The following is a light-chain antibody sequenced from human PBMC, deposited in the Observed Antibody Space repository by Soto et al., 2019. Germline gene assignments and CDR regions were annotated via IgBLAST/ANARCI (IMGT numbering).Light chain of an antibody. V-gene: IGLV4-69*01. CDR3: QTWGTGIHVV. J-gene: IGLJ2*01. CDR1: SGHSSYA. CDR2: LNSDGSH. Sequence: QLVLTQSPSASASLGASVKLTCTLSSGHSSYAIAWHQQQPEKGPRYLMKLNSDGSHSKGEGIPDRFSGSSPGAERYLTISSLQSEDEADYSCQTWGTGIHVVFGGGTKVTVL.